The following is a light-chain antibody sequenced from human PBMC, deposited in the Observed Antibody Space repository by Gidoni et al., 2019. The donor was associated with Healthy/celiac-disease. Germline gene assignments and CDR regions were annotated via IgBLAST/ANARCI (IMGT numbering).Light chain of an antibody. CDR3: QQSYSTPLT. Sequence: PATLSASVGDRVTITCRASQSISSYLNWYQQKPGKAPKLLIYAASSLQSGVPSRFSGSGSGTDFTLTISSLQPEDFATYYCQQSYSTPLTFGGGTKVEIK. CDR2: AAS. CDR1: QSISSY. J-gene: IGKJ4*01. V-gene: IGKV1-39*01.